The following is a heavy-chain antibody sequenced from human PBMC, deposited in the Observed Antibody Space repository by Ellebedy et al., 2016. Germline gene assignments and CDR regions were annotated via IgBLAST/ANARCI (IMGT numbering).Heavy chain of an antibody. CDR2: IIPILGIA. CDR1: GGTFSSYA. V-gene: IGHV1-69*04. CDR3: AGQDIVVVPAAIHYYYGMDV. D-gene: IGHD2-2*02. Sequence: SVKVSCXASGGTFSSYAISWVRQAPGQGLEWMGRIIPILGIANYAQKFQSRVTITADKSTSTAYMELSSLRSEDTAVYYCAGQDIVVVPAAIHYYYGMDVWGQGTTVTVSS. J-gene: IGHJ6*02.